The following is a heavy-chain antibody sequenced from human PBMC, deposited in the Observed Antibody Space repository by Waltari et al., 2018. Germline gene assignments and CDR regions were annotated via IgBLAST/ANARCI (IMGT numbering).Heavy chain of an antibody. CDR2: VHGSGRT. CDR1: GDSMSVTHW. J-gene: IGHJ4*02. CDR3: SRDRGRGLYLDT. D-gene: IGHD2-15*01. V-gene: IGHV4-4*02. Sequence: QLQLQESGPGLVKPSGPLSLICAVSGDSMSVTHWWSWVRPSPGKGLEWIGQVHGSGRTTYNPSFASRVTVSLDTSTYHFALKLTSATAADTALYVCSRDRGRGLYLDTWGQGTLVTVSP.